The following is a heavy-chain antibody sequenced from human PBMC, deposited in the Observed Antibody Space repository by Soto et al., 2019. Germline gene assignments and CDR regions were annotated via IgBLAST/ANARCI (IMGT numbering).Heavy chain of an antibody. CDR3: ARRTNTAGGWFDS. D-gene: IGHD6-13*01. CDR1: GGSIISSSYH. J-gene: IGHJ5*01. CDR2: IDYSGTT. V-gene: IGHV4-39*01. Sequence: SETLSLTCTVSGGSIISSSYHWVWIRQPPGKGLEWIGSIDYSGTTFYNASLNSRVTISADTSKNQFSLKLSSVTAADTALYYCARRTNTAGGWFDSWGQGALVTVSS.